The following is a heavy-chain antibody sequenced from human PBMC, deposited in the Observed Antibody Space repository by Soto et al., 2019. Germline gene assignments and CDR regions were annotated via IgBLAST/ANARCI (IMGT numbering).Heavy chain of an antibody. CDR3: ARAYCSGGSCHYGMDV. D-gene: IGHD2-15*01. CDR1: GYTFTGYY. J-gene: IGHJ6*02. Sequence: QVQLVQSGAEVKKPGASVKVSCKASGYTFTGYYMHWVRQAPEQGLEWMGWINPNSGGTNYAQKFQGWVTMTRDTSISTAYMELSRLRSDDTAVYYCARAYCSGGSCHYGMDVWGQGTTVTVSS. CDR2: INPNSGGT. V-gene: IGHV1-2*04.